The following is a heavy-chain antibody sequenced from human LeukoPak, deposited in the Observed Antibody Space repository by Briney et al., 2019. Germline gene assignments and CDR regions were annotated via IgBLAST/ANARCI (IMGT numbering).Heavy chain of an antibody. Sequence: GGSLRLSCAASGFTLSNSAMSWVRQAPGKGLEWVSTLSGSGITTYYADSVKGRFTISRDNSKNTLYLQMNSLRAEDTGVYYCAKGIYSSGWSYFDYWGHGTLVTVSS. D-gene: IGHD6-19*01. CDR3: AKGIYSSGWSYFDY. CDR2: LSGSGITT. J-gene: IGHJ4*01. V-gene: IGHV3-23*01. CDR1: GFTLSNSA.